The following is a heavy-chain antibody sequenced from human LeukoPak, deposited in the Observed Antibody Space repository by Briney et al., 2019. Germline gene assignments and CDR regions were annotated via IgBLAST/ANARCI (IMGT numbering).Heavy chain of an antibody. V-gene: IGHV3-30*18. CDR1: GFTFSSYG. J-gene: IGHJ1*01. CDR2: ISFDGSSE. D-gene: IGHD6-19*01. CDR3: AKGVAVAGTYFQH. Sequence: GGSLRLSCAASGFTFSSYGMHWVRQAPGKGLEWVAVISFDGSSEYYADSVKGRFTISRDNSKNTLFLQMNSLRAEDTAVYYCAKGVAVAGTYFQHWGQGTLVTVSS.